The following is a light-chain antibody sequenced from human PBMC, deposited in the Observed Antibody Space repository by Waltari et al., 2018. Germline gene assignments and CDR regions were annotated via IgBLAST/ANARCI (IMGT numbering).Light chain of an antibody. J-gene: IGLJ2*01. Sequence: QSALTQPASVSGSPGLSITIPCTGTSSDVGGYNSVSWYQDHPGQAPKVIIYDVSDRPSGISERFSGSKSGNTASLTISGLQAEDEADYYCSSQSSDNVVLFGGGTKLTVL. V-gene: IGLV2-14*03. CDR1: SSDVGGYNS. CDR3: SSQSSDNVVL. CDR2: DVS.